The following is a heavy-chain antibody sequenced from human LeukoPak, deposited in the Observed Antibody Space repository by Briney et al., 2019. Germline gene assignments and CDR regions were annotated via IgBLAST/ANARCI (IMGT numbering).Heavy chain of an antibody. D-gene: IGHD5-12*01. Sequence: GGSLRLSCAASGFTFSNYWMSWVRQAPGKGLEWVAHINQDGSEEHYMDSVKARFTISRDNAKNSLSLQMNSLRAEDTAVYYCVRDGGVSGYDLLDYWGQGTLVTVSS. CDR3: VRDGGVSGYDLLDY. V-gene: IGHV3-7*01. J-gene: IGHJ4*02. CDR2: INQDGSEE. CDR1: GFTFSNYW.